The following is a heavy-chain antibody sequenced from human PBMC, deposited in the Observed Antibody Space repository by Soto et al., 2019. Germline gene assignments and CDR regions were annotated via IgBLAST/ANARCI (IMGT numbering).Heavy chain of an antibody. V-gene: IGHV3-74*01. CDR3: AKGFTGYDYAL. J-gene: IGHJ4*02. CDR2: INGDGTGL. CDR1: GFTISSLW. Sequence: GGSLRLSCAASGFTISSLWMHWVRQVPGKGLVWVSRINGDGTGLRYADSVKGRFTISRDNAKNTVYLQMNSLRVEGTAVYFCAKGFTGYDYALWGQGSLVTVSS. D-gene: IGHD5-12*01.